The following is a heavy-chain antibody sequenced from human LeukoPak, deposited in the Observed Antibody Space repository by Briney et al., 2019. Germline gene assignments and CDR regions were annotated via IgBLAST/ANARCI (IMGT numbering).Heavy chain of an antibody. CDR3: ARDFGRN. Sequence: GGSLRLSCAASGFTFSSYAMHWVRQAPGKGLEYVSAISSNGGSTYYANSVKGRFTISRDNSKNTLYLQMGSLRAEDMAVYYCARDFGRNRGQGTLVTVSS. J-gene: IGHJ4*02. D-gene: IGHD3-10*01. CDR1: GFTFSSYA. CDR2: ISSNGGST. V-gene: IGHV3-64*01.